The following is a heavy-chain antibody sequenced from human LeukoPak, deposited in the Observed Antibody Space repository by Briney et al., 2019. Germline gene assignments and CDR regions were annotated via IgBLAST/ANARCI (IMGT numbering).Heavy chain of an antibody. J-gene: IGHJ3*02. Sequence: SETLSLTCTVSGGSISSSSYYWGWIRQPPGKGLEWIGSIYYSGSTYYNPSLKSRVTISVDTSKNQFSLKLSSVTAADTAVYYCARAEYYYDSSGYYHPLDAFDIWGQGTMVTVSS. D-gene: IGHD3-22*01. V-gene: IGHV4-39*01. CDR3: ARAEYYYDSSGYYHPLDAFDI. CDR1: GGSISSSSYY. CDR2: IYYSGST.